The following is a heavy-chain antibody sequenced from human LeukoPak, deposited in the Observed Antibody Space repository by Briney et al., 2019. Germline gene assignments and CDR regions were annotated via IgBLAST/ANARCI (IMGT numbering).Heavy chain of an antibody. CDR2: IYSGGST. CDR3: ARDKTGRNHFDY. Sequence: GLXXVSVIYSGGSTYYADSVKGRFTISRHNSKNTLYLQMNSLRAEDTAVYYCARDKTGRNHFDYWGQGTLVTVSS. J-gene: IGHJ4*02. V-gene: IGHV3-53*04. D-gene: IGHD3-10*01.